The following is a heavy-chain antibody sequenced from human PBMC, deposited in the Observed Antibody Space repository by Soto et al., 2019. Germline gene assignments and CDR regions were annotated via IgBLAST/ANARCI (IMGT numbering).Heavy chain of an antibody. D-gene: IGHD5-18*01. J-gene: IGHJ6*02. CDR3: ARNGYTYGMDV. Sequence: SETLSLTCTVSGGSTSIGGFYWSWIRQHPGKGLEWIGYIYYSGISYYNPSLKSRVSISLDTSRNQFSMTLNSVTAADTAVYYCARNGYTYGMDVWGQGATVTV. CDR1: GGSTSIGGFY. V-gene: IGHV4-31*03. CDR2: IYYSGIS.